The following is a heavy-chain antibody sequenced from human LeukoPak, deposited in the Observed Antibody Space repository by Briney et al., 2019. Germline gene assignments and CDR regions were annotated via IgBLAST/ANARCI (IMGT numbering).Heavy chain of an antibody. J-gene: IGHJ4*02. Sequence: TGGSLRLSCAASGFTFSDFSMNWVRQAPGRGLEWVSSISSSSSYMYYADSVKGRFTISRDNAKNSVYLQMNSLRAEDTAVYYCERAPYSGVYYYIDYWGQGTLVTVSS. CDR2: ISSSSSYM. D-gene: IGHD3-22*01. V-gene: IGHV3-21*01. CDR3: ERAPYSGVYYYIDY. CDR1: GFTFSDFS.